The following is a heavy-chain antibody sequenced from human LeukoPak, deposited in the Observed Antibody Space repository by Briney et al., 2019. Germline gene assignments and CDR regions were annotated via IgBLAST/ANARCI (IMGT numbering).Heavy chain of an antibody. J-gene: IGHJ4*02. D-gene: IGHD1-26*01. V-gene: IGHV4-4*07. CDR2: IYASGST. CDR3: ARGVVGATAFAY. CDR1: GGSISGDT. Sequence: PSETLFLTCTVSGGSISGDTWSWIRQPAGKGLEWIGRIYASGSTNYNPSLQGRVTMSVDTSRGQFFLMVHSVTAADTAVYYCARGVVGATAFAYWGQGTVVTASS.